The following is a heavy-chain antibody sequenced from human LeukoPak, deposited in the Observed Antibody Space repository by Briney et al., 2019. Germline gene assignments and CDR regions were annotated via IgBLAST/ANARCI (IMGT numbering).Heavy chain of an antibody. CDR3: ARDPPATGTTGFDY. Sequence: GGSLRLSCAASGFTFSSYSMNWVRQAPGKGLEWVSSISSSSSYIYYADSVKGRFTISRDNAKNSLYLQMNSLRAEDTAVYYCARDPPATGTTGFDYWGQGTLGTGSS. CDR1: GFTFSSYS. J-gene: IGHJ4*02. V-gene: IGHV3-21*01. D-gene: IGHD1-1*01. CDR2: ISSSSSYI.